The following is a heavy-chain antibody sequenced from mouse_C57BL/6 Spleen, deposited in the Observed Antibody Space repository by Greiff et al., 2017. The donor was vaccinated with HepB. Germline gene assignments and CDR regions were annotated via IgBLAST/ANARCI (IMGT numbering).Heavy chain of an antibody. J-gene: IGHJ4*01. V-gene: IGHV5-4*01. D-gene: IGHD2-4*01. CDR2: ISDGGSYT. CDR1: GFTFSSYA. Sequence: VQLQQSGGGLVKPGGSLKLSCAASGFTFSSYAMSWVRQTPEKRLEWVATISDGGSYTYYPDNVKGRFTISRDNAKNNLYLQMSHLKSEDTAMYYCARGRIYYDYAGAMDDWGQGTSVTVSS. CDR3: ARGRIYYDYAGAMDD.